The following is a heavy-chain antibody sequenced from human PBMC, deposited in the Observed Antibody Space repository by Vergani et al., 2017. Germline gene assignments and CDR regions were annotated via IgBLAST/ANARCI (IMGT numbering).Heavy chain of an antibody. Sequence: QVQLVESGGGVVQPGRSLRLSCAASGFTFSSYGMHWVRQAPGKGLEWVAVIWYDGSNKYYADSVKGRFTISRDNSKNTLYLQMNSLRAEDTAVYYCASIAVAGIGKTSGFDYWGQGTLVTVSS. D-gene: IGHD6-19*01. CDR1: GFTFSSYG. V-gene: IGHV3-33*08. CDR3: ASIAVAGIGKTSGFDY. CDR2: IWYDGSNK. J-gene: IGHJ4*02.